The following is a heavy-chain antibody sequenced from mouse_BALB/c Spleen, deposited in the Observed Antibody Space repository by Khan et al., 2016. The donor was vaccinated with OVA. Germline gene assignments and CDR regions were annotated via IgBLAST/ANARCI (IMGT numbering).Heavy chain of an antibody. V-gene: IGHV2-9*02. D-gene: IGHD2-2*01. J-gene: IGHJ3*01. CDR2: ICAGGST. CDR1: GFSLTSYC. Sequence: QVQLKQSGPGLVAPSQTLSFTCTASGFSLTSYCVHWVRQSPGKGLEWLGVICAGGSTNYYSALMSSLSTIKDNSTSQVYLKMNSLQTGDTTMYSWAKEGSTEVTRTFAYWGQGTLVTVSA. CDR3: AKEGSTEVTRTFAY.